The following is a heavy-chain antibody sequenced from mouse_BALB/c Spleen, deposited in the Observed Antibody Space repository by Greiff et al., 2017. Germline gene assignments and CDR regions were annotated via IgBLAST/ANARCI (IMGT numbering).Heavy chain of an antibody. CDR1: GYTFTSYW. J-gene: IGHJ4*01. CDR3: ARWDYAMDY. CDR2: INPSTGYT. V-gene: IGHV1-7*01. Sequence: QVQLQQSGAELVKPGASVKLSCKASGYTFTSYWMHWVKQRPGQGLEWIGYINPSTGYTEYNQKFKDKATLTAYKSSSTAYMQLSSLTSEDSAVYYCARWDYAMDYWGQGTSVTVSS.